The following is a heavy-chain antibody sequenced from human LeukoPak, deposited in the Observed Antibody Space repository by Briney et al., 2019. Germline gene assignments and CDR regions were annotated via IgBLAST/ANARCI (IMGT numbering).Heavy chain of an antibody. D-gene: IGHD3-10*01. CDR3: ARHGAGNYSPYDY. J-gene: IGHJ4*02. V-gene: IGHV5-51*01. Sequence: GESLKISCKGSGYSFTSYWIGWVRQMPEKGLEWMGIIYPGDSDTTYSPSFQGQVIIPADKSISTAYLQWSSLKASDTAKYYCARHGAGNYSPYDYWGQGTLVTVSS. CDR1: GYSFTSYW. CDR2: IYPGDSDT.